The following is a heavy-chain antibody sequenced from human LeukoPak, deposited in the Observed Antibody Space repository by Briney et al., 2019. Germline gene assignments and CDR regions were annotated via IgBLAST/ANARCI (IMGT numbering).Heavy chain of an antibody. CDR1: GFTFDDYA. V-gene: IGHV3-9*03. CDR2: ISWNSGSI. Sequence: PGGSLRLSCAASGFTFDDYAMHWVRQAPGKGLEWVSGISWNSGSIGYADSVKGRFTISRDNAKNSLYLQMNSLRAEDMALYYCAKSVSWGDYVIGDQAFDIWGQGTMVTVSS. D-gene: IGHD3-16*01. CDR3: AKSVSWGDYVIGDQAFDI. J-gene: IGHJ3*02.